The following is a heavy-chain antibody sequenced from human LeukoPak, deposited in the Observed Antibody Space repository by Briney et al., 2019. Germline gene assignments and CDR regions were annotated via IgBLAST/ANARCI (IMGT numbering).Heavy chain of an antibody. CDR2: ISSSGSTI. CDR1: GFTFSSYE. Sequence: GGSLRLSCAASGFTFSSYEMNWVRQAPGKGLEWVSYISSSGSTIYYADSVKGRFTIFRDNAKNSLYLQMNSLRAEDTAVYYCARGHGWNSEYWGQGTLVTVSS. D-gene: IGHD1-7*01. CDR3: ARGHGWNSEY. V-gene: IGHV3-48*03. J-gene: IGHJ4*02.